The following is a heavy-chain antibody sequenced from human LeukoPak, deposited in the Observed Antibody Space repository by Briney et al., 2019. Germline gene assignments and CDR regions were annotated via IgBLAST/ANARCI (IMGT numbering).Heavy chain of an antibody. CDR1: GYTFTSYY. D-gene: IGHD1-1*01. CDR2: INPSGGST. V-gene: IGHV1-46*01. J-gene: IGHJ6*04. CDR3: ARDLNWNVRDYYYGMDV. Sequence: ASVKVSCKASGYTFTSYYMHWVRQAPGQGLEWMGIINPSGGSTSYAQEFQGRVTMTRDTSTSTVYMELSSLRSEDTAVYYCARDLNWNVRDYYYGMDVWGKGTTVTVSS.